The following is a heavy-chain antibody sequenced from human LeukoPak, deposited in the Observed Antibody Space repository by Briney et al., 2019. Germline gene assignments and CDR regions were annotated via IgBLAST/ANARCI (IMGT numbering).Heavy chain of an antibody. V-gene: IGHV3-48*03. D-gene: IGHD6-13*01. CDR3: ARGKQLDYYGMDV. CDR2: ISSSGSTI. Sequence: GGSLRLSCAASGFTFSSYEMNWVRQAPGKGLEWVSYISSSGSTIYYADSVKGRFTISRDNAKNSLYLQMNSLRAEDTAVYYCARGKQLDYYGMDVWGKGTTVTVPS. CDR1: GFTFSSYE. J-gene: IGHJ6*04.